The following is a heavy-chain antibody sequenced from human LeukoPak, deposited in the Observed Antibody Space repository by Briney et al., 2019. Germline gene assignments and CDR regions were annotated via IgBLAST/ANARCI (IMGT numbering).Heavy chain of an antibody. J-gene: IGHJ3*02. CDR2: SRNKDRTYTT. CDR1: GFIFSDHY. CDR3: ATPRGYTAGTYHDAFDI. V-gene: IGHV3-72*01. D-gene: IGHD1-1*01. Sequence: GGSLRLSCAASGFIFSDHYLDWVRQAPGKGLEWVGRSRNKDRTYTTEYAASVKGRFTISRDDSKNSLYLQMNSLRAEDTAVYHCATPRGYTAGTYHDAFDIWGQGTMVTVSS.